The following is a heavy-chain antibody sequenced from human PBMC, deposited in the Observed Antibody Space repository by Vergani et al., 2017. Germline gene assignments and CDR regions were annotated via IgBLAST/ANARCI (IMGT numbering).Heavy chain of an antibody. V-gene: IGHV4-34*10. CDR3: ARVNTETNGHLYYYYYMDV. CDR1: SGSFTSYH. CDR2: IDHTGRP. D-gene: IGHD4-11*01. Sequence: QVQLQESGPGLLKPSETLSLTCVVNSGSFTSYHWTWIRQSPGEGLEWVGDIDHTGRPDYNPSLKSRLTMSVDKSRNQFSLTLNSVTATDTAIYFCARVNTETNGHLYYYYYMDVWGQGTAVTVS. J-gene: IGHJ6*03.